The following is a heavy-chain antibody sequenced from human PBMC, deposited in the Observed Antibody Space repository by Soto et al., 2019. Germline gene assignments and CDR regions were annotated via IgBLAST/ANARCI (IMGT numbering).Heavy chain of an antibody. V-gene: IGHV4-59*08. D-gene: IGHD2-15*01. J-gene: IGHJ6*03. CDR3: ARQWSYYYYYMDV. Sequence: LTCTVSGGSISSYYWSWIRQPPGKGLEWIGYIYYSGSTNYNPSLKSRVTISVDTSKNQFSLKLSSVTAADTAVYYCARQWSYYYYYMDVWGKGTTVTVSS. CDR2: IYYSGST. CDR1: GGSISSYY.